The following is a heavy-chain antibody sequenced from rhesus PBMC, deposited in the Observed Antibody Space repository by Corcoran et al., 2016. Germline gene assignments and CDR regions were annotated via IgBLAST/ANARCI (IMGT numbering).Heavy chain of an antibody. CDR2: IYGSSGST. V-gene: IGHV4-147*01. J-gene: IGHJ4*01. CDR3: AREGTYGSSYYFDY. CDR1: GYSISSNY. D-gene: IGHD4-29*01. Sequence: QVQLQESGPGLVKPSETLSLTCAFSGYSISSNYWSWIRKPPGKGLEWIGYIYGSSGSTSYNPSLKSRVTISTDTSKHPVSLKLNSVTAADTAGYYCAREGTYGSSYYFDYWGQGVLVTFSS.